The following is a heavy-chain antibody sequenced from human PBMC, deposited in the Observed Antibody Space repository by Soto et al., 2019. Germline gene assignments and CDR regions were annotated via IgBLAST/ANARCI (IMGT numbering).Heavy chain of an antibody. D-gene: IGHD3-3*01. CDR2: ISSSSSYT. CDR3: ARDSRVWSGYSVYYYYGMDV. Sequence: PGGSLRLSCAASGFTFSDYYMSWIRQAPGTGLEWVSYISSSSSYTNYADSVKGRFTISRDNAKNSLYLQMNSLRAEDTAVYYCARDSRVWSGYSVYYYYGMDVWGQGTTGTVSS. V-gene: IGHV3-11*06. CDR1: GFTFSDYY. J-gene: IGHJ6*02.